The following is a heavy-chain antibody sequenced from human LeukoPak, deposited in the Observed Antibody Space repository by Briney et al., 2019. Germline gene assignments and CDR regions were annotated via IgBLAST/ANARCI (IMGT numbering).Heavy chain of an antibody. CDR1: GFTFSSYS. D-gene: IGHD2-21*01. CDR3: ARDAEASLAN. J-gene: IGHJ1*01. Sequence: GGSLRLSCAASGFTFSSYSMNWVRQAPGKGLEWVSVIYLDGKADYADSVKGRFTISRDDSKNTMYLQMNSLTDEDMAVYYCARDAEASLANWGQGTLVTVS. V-gene: IGHV3-66*01. CDR2: IYLDGKA.